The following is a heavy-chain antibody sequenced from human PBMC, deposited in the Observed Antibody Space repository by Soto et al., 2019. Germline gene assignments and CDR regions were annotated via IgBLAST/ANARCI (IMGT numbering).Heavy chain of an antibody. CDR1: GASISGFY. V-gene: IGHV4-4*07. J-gene: IGHJ5*02. D-gene: IGHD1-1*01. Sequence: PSETLSLTCTVSGASISGFYWSWIRKSAGKGLEWIGRIYATRTTDYNPSLKSRVMMSVDTSKKHFSLKLRSVTAADTAVYYCVRDGTKTLRDWFDPWGQGISVTVSS. CDR2: IYATRTT. CDR3: VRDGTKTLRDWFDP.